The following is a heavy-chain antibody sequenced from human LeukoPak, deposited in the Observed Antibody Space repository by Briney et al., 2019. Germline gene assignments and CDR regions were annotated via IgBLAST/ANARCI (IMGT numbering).Heavy chain of an antibody. CDR3: AKDGYGSGSYYEGNCYMDV. CDR1: GFTFDDYT. V-gene: IGHV3-43*01. D-gene: IGHD3-10*01. J-gene: IGHJ6*03. Sequence: GESLRLSCAASGFTFDDYTRHWVRQAPGKGLEWVSLISWDGGSTYYADSVKGRFTISRDNSKNSLYLQMNSLRTEDTALYYCAKDGYGSGSYYEGNCYMDVWGKGTTVTVSS. CDR2: ISWDGGST.